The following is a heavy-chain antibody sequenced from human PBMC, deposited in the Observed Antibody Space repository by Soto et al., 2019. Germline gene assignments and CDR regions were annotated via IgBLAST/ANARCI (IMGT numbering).Heavy chain of an antibody. V-gene: IGHV1-2*02. CDR1: GYTFTGYY. CDR3: ARESNGVCSTDYAFDY. D-gene: IGHD3-10*02. CDR2: INPNSGSR. J-gene: IGHJ4*02. Sequence: QVQLVQSGAEVKKPGASLKVSCKASGYTFTGYYMNWVRQATGLGLEWMGWINPNSGSRKYAQKFQCRGTMTRDAYNTTAYTEMGRRRSDDKDVYYYARESNGVCSTDYAFDYWGQGTLVTVSS.